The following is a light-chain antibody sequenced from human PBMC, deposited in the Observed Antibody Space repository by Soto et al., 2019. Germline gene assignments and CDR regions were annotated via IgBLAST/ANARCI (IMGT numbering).Light chain of an antibody. V-gene: IGKV3-15*01. J-gene: IGKJ1*01. CDR1: LSVSSY. CDR3: QQYNYWPQT. Sequence: EIVLTQSPATLSVSPGERATLSCRASLSVSSYLAWYQQKPGQAPRLLIYGASSRATGIPARFSGSGSGTEFTLTINSLQSEDFADYYCQQYNYWPQTFGQGTKVEIK. CDR2: GAS.